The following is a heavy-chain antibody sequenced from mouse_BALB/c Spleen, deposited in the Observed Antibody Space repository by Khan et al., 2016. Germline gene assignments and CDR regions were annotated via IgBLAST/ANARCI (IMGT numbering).Heavy chain of an antibody. V-gene: IGHV3-2*02. CDR1: GYSITSDYA. CDR3: ARDYYGSSYFDY. D-gene: IGHD1-1*01. Sequence: EVKLLESGPGLVKPSQSLSLTCTVTGYSITSDYAWNWIRQFPGNKLEWMGYISYSGSTSYNPSLKSRISITRDTSKNQFFLQLNSVTTEDTATNYCARDYYGSSYFDYWGQGTTLTVSS. J-gene: IGHJ2*01. CDR2: ISYSGST.